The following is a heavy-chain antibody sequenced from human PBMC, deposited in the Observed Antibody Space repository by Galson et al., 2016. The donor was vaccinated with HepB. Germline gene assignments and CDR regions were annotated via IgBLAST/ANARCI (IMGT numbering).Heavy chain of an antibody. CDR3: VREYCSDTTCYTALDY. CDR1: GGSISSNNW. D-gene: IGHD2-2*02. Sequence: ETLSLTCAVSGGSISSNNWWHWVRQPPGKGLEWIGEIYHSGSTYYNPSLKSRVTMSVDRSNNQFSLKLSSVTAADTAVYYCVREYCSDTTCYTALDYWGQGTLVSVSS. J-gene: IGHJ4*02. CDR2: IYHSGST. V-gene: IGHV4-4*02.